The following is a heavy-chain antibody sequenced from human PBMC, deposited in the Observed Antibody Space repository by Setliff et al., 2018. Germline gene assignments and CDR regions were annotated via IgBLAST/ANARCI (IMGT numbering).Heavy chain of an antibody. CDR3: ARDNRARHYMDV. J-gene: IGHJ6*03. V-gene: IGHV4-38-2*02. CDR1: GYSISSGFS. D-gene: IGHD3-10*01. CDR2: ILFSGDT. Sequence: SETLSLTCAVSGYSISSGFSWVWIRQSPGKGLEWIGRILFSGDTYYNPSLNSRVTISADTSKNQFSLNLSSVTAADTAVYYCARDNRARHYMDVWGKGTTGTVSS.